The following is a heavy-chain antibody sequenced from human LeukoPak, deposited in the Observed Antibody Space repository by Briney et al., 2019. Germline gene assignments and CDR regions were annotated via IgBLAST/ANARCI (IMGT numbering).Heavy chain of an antibody. Sequence: PSGTLSLTCAVSGGSISSSNWWSWVRPPPGKGLEWIGEIYHSGSTNYNPSLKSRVTISVDKSKNQFSLKLSSVTAADTAVYYCASGVRWELPYFDYWGQGTLVTVSS. CDR2: IYHSGST. D-gene: IGHD1-26*01. J-gene: IGHJ4*02. V-gene: IGHV4-4*02. CDR1: GGSISSSNW. CDR3: ASGVRWELPYFDY.